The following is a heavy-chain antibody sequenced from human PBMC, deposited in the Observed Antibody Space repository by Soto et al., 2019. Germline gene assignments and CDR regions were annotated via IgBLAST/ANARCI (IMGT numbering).Heavy chain of an antibody. Sequence: EVQLVESGGGLVQPGGSLRLSCAASGFTFSSYSMNWVRQAPGKGLEWVSYISSSSSTIYYADSVKGRFTISRDNAKNSLYLQMNSLRAEDTAVYYCARDDFWGGAYYFDYWGQGTLVTVSS. CDR3: ARDDFWGGAYYFDY. CDR2: ISSSSSTI. J-gene: IGHJ4*02. CDR1: GFTFSSYS. D-gene: IGHD3-3*01. V-gene: IGHV3-48*01.